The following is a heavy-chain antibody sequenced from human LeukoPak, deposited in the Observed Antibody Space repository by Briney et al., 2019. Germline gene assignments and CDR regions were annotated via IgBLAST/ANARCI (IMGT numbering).Heavy chain of an antibody. CDR1: GFTFSSYW. CDR2: IKHNGDEL. CDR3: ARALRTFDS. V-gene: IGHV3-7*04. J-gene: IGHJ4*02. D-gene: IGHD4-17*01. Sequence: GGSLRLSCAASGFTFSSYWMTWVRQAPGKGLEWVANIKHNGDELNYVDSVEDRFTISRDNAKNSPYLHMTSLRAEDTAVYYCARALRTFDSWGQGTLGTVSS.